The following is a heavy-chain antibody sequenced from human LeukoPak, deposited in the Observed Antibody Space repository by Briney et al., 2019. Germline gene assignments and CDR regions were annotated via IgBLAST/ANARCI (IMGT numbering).Heavy chain of an antibody. V-gene: IGHV4-34*01. CDR1: GGSFSGYY. CDR2: INHSGST. Sequence: PSETLSLTCAVYGGSFSGYYWSWIRQPPGKGLEWIGEINHSGSTNYNPSLKSRVTISVDTSKNQFSLKLSSVTAADTAVYYCPRDRGLYYDYIWGSYRYTRTFDPWGQGTLVTVSS. D-gene: IGHD3-16*02. CDR3: PRDRGLYYDYIWGSYRYTRTFDP. J-gene: IGHJ5*02.